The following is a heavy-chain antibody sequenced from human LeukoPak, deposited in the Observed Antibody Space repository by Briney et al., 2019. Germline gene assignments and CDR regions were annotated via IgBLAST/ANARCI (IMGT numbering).Heavy chain of an antibody. CDR1: GYTFTGYY. V-gene: IGHV1-2*06. Sequence: ASVKVSCKASGYTFTGYYMHWLRQAPGQGLEWMGRINPNSGGTNYAQKFQGRVTIPRDTSISTAYMELSRLRSDDTAVYYCARHWPVTGSSSRTFDYWGQGTLVTVSS. CDR2: INPNSGGT. J-gene: IGHJ4*02. CDR3: ARHWPVTGSSSRTFDY. D-gene: IGHD3-10*01.